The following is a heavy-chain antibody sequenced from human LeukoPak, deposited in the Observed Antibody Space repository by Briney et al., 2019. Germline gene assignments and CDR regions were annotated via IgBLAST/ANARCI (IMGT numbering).Heavy chain of an antibody. Sequence: SETLSLTCTVSGGSISTYYWSWIRQPPGKGLEWIGYIYYSGSTNYNPSLKSRVAISVDKSKKQFSLNLSSMTAADTAVYYCASSVVVPSAADYWGQGTLGTVSA. V-gene: IGHV4-59*12. D-gene: IGHD2-2*01. CDR2: IYYSGST. J-gene: IGHJ4*02. CDR3: ASSVVVPSAADY. CDR1: GGSISTYY.